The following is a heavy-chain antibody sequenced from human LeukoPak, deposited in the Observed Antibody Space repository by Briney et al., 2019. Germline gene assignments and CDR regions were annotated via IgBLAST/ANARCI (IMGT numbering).Heavy chain of an antibody. D-gene: IGHD3-10*01. CDR2: IIPILGIA. CDR1: GGTFSSYA. J-gene: IGHJ4*02. CDR3: ARVDMVRGVITGGVH. V-gene: IGHV1-69*04. Sequence: GASVKVSCKASGGTFSSYAISWVRQAPGQGLEWMGRIIPILGIANYAQKFQGRVTITADKSTSTAYMELSSLRSEDTAVYYCARVDMVRGVITGGVHWGQGTLVTVSS.